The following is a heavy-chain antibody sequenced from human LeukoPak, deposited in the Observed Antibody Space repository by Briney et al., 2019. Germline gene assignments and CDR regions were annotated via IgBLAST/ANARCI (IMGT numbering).Heavy chain of an antibody. V-gene: IGHV1-69*05. D-gene: IGHD3-10*01. J-gene: IGHJ6*03. CDR3: ARGLSAGVDVYYYYMDV. CDR2: IIPIFGTA. Sequence: GASVKVSCKASGGTFSRSAISWVLQAPGQGLEWMGRIIPIFGTANYAQKFQGRVTITTDESTNTAYMELSSLRSEDTAVYYCARGLSAGVDVYYYYMDVWGKGTTVTVSS. CDR1: GGTFSRSA.